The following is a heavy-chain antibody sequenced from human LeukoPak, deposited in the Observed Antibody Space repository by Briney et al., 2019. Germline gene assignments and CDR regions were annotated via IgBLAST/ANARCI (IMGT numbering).Heavy chain of an antibody. V-gene: IGHV4-59*01. CDR3: ARGRFDIVSGYYADY. CDR2: IYYSGTL. D-gene: IGHD3-9*01. J-gene: IGHJ4*02. Sequence: SETLSLTCTVSGGSMSSYYWNWIRQPPGKGLEWIAYIYYSGTLNYNPSPKSRVTISVDASRKHFSLKLTSVTAADTAVYYCARGRFDIVSGYYADYWGQGTLVTVSS. CDR1: GGSMSSYY.